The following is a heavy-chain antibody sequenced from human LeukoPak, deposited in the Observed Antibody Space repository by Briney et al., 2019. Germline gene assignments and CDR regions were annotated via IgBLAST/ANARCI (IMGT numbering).Heavy chain of an antibody. J-gene: IGHJ4*02. Sequence: GGSLRLSCAASGFTFSSYAMPWVRQVPGKGLEWVAVISYDESNKFYADSVKGRFTISRDNSKNTLYLQMNGLRAEDTAIYYCARTGYSSLHGDYWGQGTLVTVSS. D-gene: IGHD6-19*01. CDR3: ARTGYSSLHGDY. V-gene: IGHV3-30-3*01. CDR2: ISYDESNK. CDR1: GFTFSSYA.